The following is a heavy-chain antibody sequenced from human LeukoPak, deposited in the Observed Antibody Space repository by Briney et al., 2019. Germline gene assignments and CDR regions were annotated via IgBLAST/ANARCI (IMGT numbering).Heavy chain of an antibody. CDR3: ARGTLAAVVVVAARQTYGMDV. CDR1: GGTFSSYA. D-gene: IGHD2-15*01. J-gene: IGHJ6*02. Sequence: AASVKVSCKASGGTFSSYAISWVRQAPGQGLEWMGGIIPIFGTANYAQKFQGRVTITTDESTSTAYMELSSLRSEDTAVYYCARGTLAAVVVVAARQTYGMDVWGQGTTVTVSS. V-gene: IGHV1-69*05. CDR2: IIPIFGTA.